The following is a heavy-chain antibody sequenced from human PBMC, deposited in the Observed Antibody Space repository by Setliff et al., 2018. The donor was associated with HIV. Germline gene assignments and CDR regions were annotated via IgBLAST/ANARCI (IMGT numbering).Heavy chain of an antibody. CDR3: ARQYYDVWSGYSLGVYYFDY. CDR2: INTSGST. Sequence: PSETLSLTCTVSGGSISSGSYYWSWIRQPAGKGLEWIGHINTSGSTNYNPSLKSRVTISVDTSKNQFSLKLSSVTAADTAVDYCARQYYDVWSGYSLGVYYFDYWGQGTLVTVSS. J-gene: IGHJ4*02. D-gene: IGHD3-3*01. V-gene: IGHV4-61*09. CDR1: GGSISSGSYY.